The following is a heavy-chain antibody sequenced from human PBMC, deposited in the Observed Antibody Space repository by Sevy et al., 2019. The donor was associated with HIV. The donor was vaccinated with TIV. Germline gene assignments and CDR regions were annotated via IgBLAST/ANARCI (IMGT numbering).Heavy chain of an antibody. CDR2: ISGGDDST. V-gene: IGHV3-23*01. J-gene: IGHJ3*02. Sequence: GGSVRLSCAASGFTFRNYAMTWVRQAPGKGLQWVSAISGGDDSTYYADSVKGRFTISRDNSKNTLYLQMNSLRAEDTAVYYCAKDLAFIVGDAFDIWGQGTLVTVSS. CDR1: GFTFRNYA. CDR3: AKDLAFIVGDAFDI. D-gene: IGHD1-26*01.